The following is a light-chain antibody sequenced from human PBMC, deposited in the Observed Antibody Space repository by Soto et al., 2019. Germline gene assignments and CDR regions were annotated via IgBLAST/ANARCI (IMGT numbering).Light chain of an antibody. Sequence: SVLTQPASVSGSPGQSPRISCTGTSIDIAPYNYVSWYQQHPGKAPKLIIYEVSYRPSGISHRFSGSKSGNAAFLTISGLQAEDEADYYCRSYTSSTNDVFGTGTKVTVL. CDR1: SIDIAPYNY. CDR2: EVS. V-gene: IGLV2-14*01. J-gene: IGLJ1*01. CDR3: RSYTSSTNDV.